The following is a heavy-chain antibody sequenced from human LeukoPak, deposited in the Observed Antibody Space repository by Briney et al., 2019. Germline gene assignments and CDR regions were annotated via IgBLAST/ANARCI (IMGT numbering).Heavy chain of an antibody. V-gene: IGHV1-8*01. CDR3: ARGFDLSIPHRGLDV. Sequence: GASVKVSCKASGYTFTSYDINWVRQATGQGLEWMGWMNPSSGNSGLALKFQGGLTMTRNPSINTASMELRSLRSEDTAIYYCARGFDLSIPHRGLDVWGNGTTVIVSS. J-gene: IGHJ6*04. D-gene: IGHD2-21*01. CDR2: MNPSSGNS. CDR1: GYTFTSYD.